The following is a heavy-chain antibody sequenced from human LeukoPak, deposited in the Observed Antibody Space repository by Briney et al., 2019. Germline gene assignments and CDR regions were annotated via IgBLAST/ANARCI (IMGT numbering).Heavy chain of an antibody. J-gene: IGHJ6*02. D-gene: IGHD4-17*01. Sequence: GGSLRLSCAASGFTVSSNYMSWVRQAPGKGLEWVSVIYSGGSTYYADSVKGRFTISRDNSKNTLYLQMNSLRAEDTAVYYCARDRATVLTVGGYYYGMDVWGQGTTVTVSS. V-gene: IGHV3-66*01. CDR1: GFTVSSNY. CDR3: ARDRATVLTVGGYYYGMDV. CDR2: IYSGGST.